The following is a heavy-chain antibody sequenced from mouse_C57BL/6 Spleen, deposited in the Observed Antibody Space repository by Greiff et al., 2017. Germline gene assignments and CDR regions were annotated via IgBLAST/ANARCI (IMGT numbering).Heavy chain of an antibody. V-gene: IGHV1-26*01. J-gene: IGHJ4*01. CDR3: ALAYSYAMDY. CDR2: INPNNGGT. D-gene: IGHD2-10*01. CDR1: GYTFTDYY. Sequence: VQLQQSGPELVKPGASVKISCKASGYTFTDYYMNWVKQSHGKSLEWIGDINPNNGGTSYNQKFKGKATLTVDKSSSTAYMELRSLTSEDSAVYYCALAYSYAMDYWGQGTSVTVSS.